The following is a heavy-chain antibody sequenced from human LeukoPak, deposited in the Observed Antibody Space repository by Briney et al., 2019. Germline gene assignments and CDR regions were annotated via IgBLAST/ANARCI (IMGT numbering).Heavy chain of an antibody. Sequence: SETLSLTCTVSGYSISSGYYWGWIRQPPGKGLEWIGSIYHSGRTFYNPSLKSRVTISVDKSKKQFSLRLSSVTAADTAVYYCAGRITGRDYFDYWGQGTPVTVSS. V-gene: IGHV4-38-2*02. CDR1: GYSISSGYY. CDR2: IYHSGRT. CDR3: AGRITGRDYFDY. D-gene: IGHD1-20*01. J-gene: IGHJ4*02.